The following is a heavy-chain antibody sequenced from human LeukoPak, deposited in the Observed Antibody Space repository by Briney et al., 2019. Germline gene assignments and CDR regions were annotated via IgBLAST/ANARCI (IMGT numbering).Heavy chain of an antibody. D-gene: IGHD3-22*01. CDR3: AKETNHYYDSSGYIDY. Sequence: PGGSLRLSCAASGFTFSSYGMHWVRQAPGKGLEWVAVIWYDGSNKYYADSVKGRFTISRDNTKNTLYLQMNSLRAEDTAVYYCAKETNHYYDSSGYIDYWGQGTLVTVSS. J-gene: IGHJ4*02. CDR2: IWYDGSNK. CDR1: GFTFSSYG. V-gene: IGHV3-33*06.